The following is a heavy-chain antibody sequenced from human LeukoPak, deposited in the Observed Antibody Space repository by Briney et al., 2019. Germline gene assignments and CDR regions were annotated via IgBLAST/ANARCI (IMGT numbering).Heavy chain of an antibody. CDR1: GFTFSSYS. J-gene: IGHJ4*02. CDR3: AKEISSTSCYEAGGCYFDY. CDR2: ISYDGSNK. Sequence: GGSLRLSCAASGFTFSSYSMNWVRQAPGKGLEWVAVISYDGSNKYYADSVKGRFTISRDNSKNTLYLQMNSLRAEDTAVYYCAKEISSTSCYEAGGCYFDYWGQGTLVTVSS. V-gene: IGHV3-30*18. D-gene: IGHD2-2*01.